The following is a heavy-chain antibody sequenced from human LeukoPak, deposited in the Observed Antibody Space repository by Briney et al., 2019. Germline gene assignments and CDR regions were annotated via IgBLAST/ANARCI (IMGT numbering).Heavy chain of an antibody. D-gene: IGHD2-21*02. CDR1: GFTFSSYA. J-gene: IGHJ5*02. CDR2: ISGSGGST. V-gene: IGHV3-23*01. CDR3: AKDRCGGDCYSPMNWFDP. Sequence: GGSLRLSCAASGFTFSSYAMSWVRQAPGEGLEWVSAISGSGGSTYYADSVKGRFTISRDNSKNTLYLQMNSLRAEDTAVYYCAKDRCGGDCYSPMNWFDPWGQGTLVTVSS.